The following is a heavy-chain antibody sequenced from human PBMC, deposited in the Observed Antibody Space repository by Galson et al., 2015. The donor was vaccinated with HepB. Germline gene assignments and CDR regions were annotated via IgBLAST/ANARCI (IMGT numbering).Heavy chain of an antibody. CDR3: AREFRYCTPSGCSENWFDP. J-gene: IGHJ5*02. Sequence: SLRLSCAVSGFTFSNYYMSWIRQAPGKGLEWVSFISSSGDYTNYGDSVKGRFTISRDNAKSSLFLQMSSLRVEDTAVYYCAREFRYCTPSGCSENWFDPWGQGTLVTVSS. CDR2: ISSSGDYT. D-gene: IGHD2-8*01. CDR1: GFTFSNYY. V-gene: IGHV3-11*06.